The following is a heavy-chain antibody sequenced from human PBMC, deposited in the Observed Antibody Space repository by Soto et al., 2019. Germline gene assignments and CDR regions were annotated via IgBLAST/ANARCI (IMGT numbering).Heavy chain of an antibody. J-gene: IGHJ6*02. Sequence: GGSLRLSCAASGFTFSSFAMSWVRQAPGKGLEWVSAISGSDNSTYYADSVKGRFTISRDNSKDTLYLQMSSLRADDTAVYYCAPMGVWGQGTTVTVSS. V-gene: IGHV3-23*01. CDR1: GFTFSSFA. CDR3: APMGV. CDR2: ISGSDNST.